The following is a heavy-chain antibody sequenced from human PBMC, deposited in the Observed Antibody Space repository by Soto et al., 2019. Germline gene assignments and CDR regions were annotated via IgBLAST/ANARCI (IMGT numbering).Heavy chain of an antibody. J-gene: IGHJ4*02. CDR2: ISSSSSDI. D-gene: IGHD3-22*01. Sequence: EVPLVESGGGLVKPGGSLRLSCAASGLTFSTYSMNWVRQAPGKGLEWVSSISSSSSDIHYADSVKGRFTISRDNAKKSLYLQMNGLRAEDTAVYYCARGDGYYDSRRFDYWGQGTLVTVSS. V-gene: IGHV3-21*01. CDR1: GLTFSTYS. CDR3: ARGDGYYDSRRFDY.